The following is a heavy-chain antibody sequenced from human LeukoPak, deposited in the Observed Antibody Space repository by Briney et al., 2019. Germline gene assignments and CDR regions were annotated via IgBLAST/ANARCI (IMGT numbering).Heavy chain of an antibody. CDR2: INHSGST. CDR3: ARAPRRAFDI. V-gene: IGHV4-34*01. J-gene: IGHJ3*02. Sequence: SETLSLTRAVYGGSFSGYYWSWIRQPPGKGLEWIGEINHSGSTNYNPSLKSRVTISVDTSKNQFSLKLSSVTAADTAVYYCARAPRRAFDIWGQGTMVTVSS. CDR1: GGSFSGYY.